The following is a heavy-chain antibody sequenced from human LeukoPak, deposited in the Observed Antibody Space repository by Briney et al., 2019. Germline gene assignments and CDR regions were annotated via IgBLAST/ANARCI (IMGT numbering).Heavy chain of an antibody. CDR2: IKSKTDAGTT. CDR1: GFTFSNAY. D-gene: IGHD2-2*01. V-gene: IGHV3-15*01. Sequence: GGSLRLSCAASGFTFSNAYMNWVRQAPGKGLEWVGRIKSKTDAGTTDYAAPVKGRFTISRDDSKDTLYLQMNSLKTEDTAVYYCYTASHQYCSSTTCWGQGTLVTVSS. CDR3: YTASHQYCSSTTC. J-gene: IGHJ4*02.